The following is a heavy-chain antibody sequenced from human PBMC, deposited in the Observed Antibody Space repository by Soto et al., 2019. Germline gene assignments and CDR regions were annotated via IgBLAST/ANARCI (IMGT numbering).Heavy chain of an antibody. J-gene: IGHJ4*02. D-gene: IGHD4-17*01. V-gene: IGHV3-13*01. CDR2: IGTVCDT. CDR3: ARVNGDYGYYFDY. CDR1: GFTFSSYD. Sequence: GGSLRLSCAASGFTFSSYDMHWVRQATGKVLEWVSAIGTVCDTYYPGSVKGRFTISRENAKNSLYLQMNSLRAEDTAVYYCARVNGDYGYYFDYWGQGTLVTVSS.